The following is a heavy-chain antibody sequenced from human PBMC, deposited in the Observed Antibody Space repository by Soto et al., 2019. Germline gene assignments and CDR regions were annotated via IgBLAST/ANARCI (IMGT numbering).Heavy chain of an antibody. V-gene: IGHV4-4*09. CDR1: GDSSNNFY. CDR2: IYANGNT. CDR3: ARGRSNGAFDS. Sequence: QVQLQESGPGLVKPSGTLSLICTVSGDSSNNFYWSWIRQSPGKGLEWIAYIYANGNTNHNPSLKSRVAISIDTSKSQFSLNLTSVTAADTAVYFCARGRSNGAFDSWGQGALVTVSS. J-gene: IGHJ4*02. D-gene: IGHD1-26*01.